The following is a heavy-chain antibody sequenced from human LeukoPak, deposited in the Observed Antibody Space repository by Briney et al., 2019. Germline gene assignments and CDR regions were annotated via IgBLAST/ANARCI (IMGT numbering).Heavy chain of an antibody. CDR3: ARASGWYLGNWFDP. J-gene: IGHJ5*02. Sequence: PSETLSLTCTVSGGSISSYYWSWIRQPAGKGLEWFGRIYTSGSTNYNPSLKSRVTMSVDTSKTQFSLKLSSVTAADTAVYYCARASGWYLGNWFDPWGQGTLVTVSS. D-gene: IGHD6-19*01. CDR2: IYTSGST. CDR1: GGSISSYY. V-gene: IGHV4-4*07.